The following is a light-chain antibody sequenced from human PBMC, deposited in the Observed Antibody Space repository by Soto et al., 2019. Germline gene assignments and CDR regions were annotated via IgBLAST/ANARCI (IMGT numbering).Light chain of an antibody. CDR2: GAS. J-gene: IGKJ5*01. CDR3: QKYDNWPIN. V-gene: IGKV3-15*01. CDR1: QSVSSN. Sequence: EVVMTQSPARLAVSPGEGATIPCGASQSVSSNLAWYQQKPGQAPRLLIYGASTRATGIPARFRGSGSGKEFTLTIGNLQSEDFAVYYCQKYDNWPINCGQGTRRAIK.